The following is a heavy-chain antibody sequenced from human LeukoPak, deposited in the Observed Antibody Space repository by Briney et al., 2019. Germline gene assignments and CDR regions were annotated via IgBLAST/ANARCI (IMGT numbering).Heavy chain of an antibody. J-gene: IGHJ4*02. D-gene: IGHD2-15*01. V-gene: IGHV3-23*01. CDR1: GFTFSSYV. CDR2: IRGSGGDT. Sequence: PGGSLRLSCAASGFTFSSYVMTWVRQAPGKGLEWVSTIRGSGGDTYYAASVQGRFTISRDNSKNTVYLQMNSLRAEDTAVYYCAKYCSGSCYSGVDYRGQGTLVTVSS. CDR3: AKYCSGSCYSGVDY.